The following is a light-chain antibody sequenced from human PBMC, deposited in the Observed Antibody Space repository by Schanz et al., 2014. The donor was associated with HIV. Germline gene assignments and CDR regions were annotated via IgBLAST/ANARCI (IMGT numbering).Light chain of an antibody. V-gene: IGLV1-40*01. CDR3: SSYTSSSTLWV. Sequence: QSAVTQAPSASGTTGQRVTISCSGSSSNIGAGYDVHWYQQLPGTAPKLLIYGNSNRPSGVPDRFSGSKSGNTASLTISGLQAEDEADYYCSSYTSSSTLWVFGGGTKLTVL. J-gene: IGLJ3*02. CDR1: SSNIGAGYD. CDR2: GNS.